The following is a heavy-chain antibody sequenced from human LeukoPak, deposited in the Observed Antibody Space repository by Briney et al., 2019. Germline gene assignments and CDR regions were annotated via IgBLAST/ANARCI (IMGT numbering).Heavy chain of an antibody. CDR3: AKAIGGYSSGQAGMDV. J-gene: IGHJ6*02. D-gene: IGHD6-19*01. Sequence: PGGSLRLSCAASGFTFSSYGMHWVRQAPGKGLEWVAVISYDGGNKYYADSVKGRFTISRDNSKNTLYLQMNSLRAEDTAVYYCAKAIGGYSSGQAGMDVWGQGTTVTVSS. CDR1: GFTFSSYG. V-gene: IGHV3-30*18. CDR2: ISYDGGNK.